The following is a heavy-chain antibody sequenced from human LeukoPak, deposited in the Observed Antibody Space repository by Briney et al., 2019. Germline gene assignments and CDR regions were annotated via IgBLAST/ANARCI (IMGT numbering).Heavy chain of an antibody. J-gene: IGHJ4*02. V-gene: IGHV1-69*06. CDR3: ARVFSGGTNSAGY. Sequence: SVKVSCKASGGTFSSYTISWVRQAPGQGLEWMGGIIPIFGTANYAQKFQGRVTITADKSTSTAYMELSSLRSEDTAVYYCARVFSGGTNSAGYWGQGTLVTVSS. D-gene: IGHD1-1*01. CDR1: GGTFSSYT. CDR2: IIPIFGTA.